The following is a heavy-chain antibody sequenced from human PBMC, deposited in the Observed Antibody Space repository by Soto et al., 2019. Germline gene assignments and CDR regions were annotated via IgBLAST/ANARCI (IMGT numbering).Heavy chain of an antibody. D-gene: IGHD6-13*01. CDR2: IYPGDSDT. V-gene: IGHV5-51*01. CDR3: ARMARAAAGTSSYFDY. Sequence: GESLKISCKGSGYSFTSYWIGWVRQMPGKGLEWMGIIYPGDSDTRYSPSFQGQVTISADKSISTAYLQWSSLKASDTAMYYCARMARAAAGTSSYFDYWGQGTLVTVSS. CDR1: GYSFTSYW. J-gene: IGHJ4*02.